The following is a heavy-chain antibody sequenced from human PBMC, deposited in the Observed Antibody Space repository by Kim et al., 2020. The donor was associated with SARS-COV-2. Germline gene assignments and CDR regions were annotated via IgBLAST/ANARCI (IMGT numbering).Heavy chain of an antibody. J-gene: IGHJ3*02. CDR1: GGSISSSNW. V-gene: IGHV4-4*02. CDR3: ARGHRVIVVVPVRDAFDI. D-gene: IGHD2-2*01. CDR2: IYHSGST. Sequence: SETLSLTCAVSGGSISSSNWWSWVRQPPGKGLEWIGEIYHSGSTNYNPSLKSRVTISVDKSKNQFSLKLSPVTAADTAVYYCARGHRVIVVVPVRDAFDIWGQGTMVTVSS.